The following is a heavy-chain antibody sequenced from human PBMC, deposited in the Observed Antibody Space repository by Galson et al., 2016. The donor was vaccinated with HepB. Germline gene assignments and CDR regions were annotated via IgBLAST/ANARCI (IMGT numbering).Heavy chain of an antibody. CDR1: GFTFDDYA. V-gene: IGHV3-7*03. CDR3: ARGRGVDV. J-gene: IGHJ6*02. CDR2: IKQDGSEK. Sequence: SLRLSCAASGFTFDDYATHWVRQAPGKGLEWVANIKQDGSEKYYVDSVKGRFTISRDNAKNSLYLQMNSLRGEDTAVYYCARGRGVDVWGQGTTVTVSS.